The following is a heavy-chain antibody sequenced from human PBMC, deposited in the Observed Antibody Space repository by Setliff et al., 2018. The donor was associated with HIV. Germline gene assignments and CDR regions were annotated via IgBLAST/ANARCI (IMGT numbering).Heavy chain of an antibody. Sequence: PGGSLRLSCVASGFRFRTYAMSWVRQAPGKGLEWASVIYTGGATFYADSVKARFTISRDNSRNTLYLQMNSLRAEDTAVYYCARSNLRRYGDPDWYFDLWGRGTLVTVSS. CDR3: ARSNLRRYGDPDWYFDL. V-gene: IGHV3-66*02. CDR1: GFRFRTYA. J-gene: IGHJ2*01. D-gene: IGHD4-17*01. CDR2: IYTGGAT.